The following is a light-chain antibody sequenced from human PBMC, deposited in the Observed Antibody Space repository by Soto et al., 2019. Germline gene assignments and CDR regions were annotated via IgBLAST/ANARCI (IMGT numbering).Light chain of an antibody. V-gene: IGKV1-5*03. J-gene: IGKJ1*01. Sequence: DIQMTQSPSTLSASVGDRVTITCRASQSISHWLAWYQQKPGKAPKLLIYKASSLETGVPSRFSGSGSGTEFTLTISSLQPEDFASYYCQQYNTYWTFGQGTKVEIK. CDR1: QSISHW. CDR3: QQYNTYWT. CDR2: KAS.